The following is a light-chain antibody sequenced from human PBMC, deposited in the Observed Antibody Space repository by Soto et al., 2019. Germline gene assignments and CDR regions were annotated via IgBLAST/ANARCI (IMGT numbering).Light chain of an antibody. Sequence: EIVLTQSPGTLSLSPGERATLSCWASQSVSSTYLAWYQQKPGQAPRLLIYGPSSRATGIPDRFSGSGSGTDFTLTISRLEPEDFAVYYCRHYDSSGTFGQGTKVDIK. CDR3: RHYDSSGT. V-gene: IGKV3-20*01. CDR1: QSVSSTY. CDR2: GPS. J-gene: IGKJ1*01.